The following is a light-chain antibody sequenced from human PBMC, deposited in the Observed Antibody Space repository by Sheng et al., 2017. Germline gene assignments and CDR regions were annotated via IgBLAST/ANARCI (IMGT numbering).Light chain of an antibody. Sequence: QSDLTQPASVSGSPGQSITISCTGTSRDIGNYNLVSWYQQHPGKVPKLLIYRSQFSGPQGFLIASSGSKSGNTASLTISGLQAEDEADYYCCSYSGFHTGIFGGGTKLTVL. CDR2: RSQ. J-gene: IGLJ2*01. V-gene: IGLV2-23*02. CDR1: SRDIGNYNL. CDR3: CSYSGFHTGI.